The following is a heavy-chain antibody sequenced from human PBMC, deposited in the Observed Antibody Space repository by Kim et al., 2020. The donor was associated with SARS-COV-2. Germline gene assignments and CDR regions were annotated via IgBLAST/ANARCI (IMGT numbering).Heavy chain of an antibody. Sequence: SETLSLTCTVSGGSISSGGYYWSWIRQHPGKGLEWIGYIYYSGSTYYNPSLKSRVTISVDTSKNQFSLKLSSVTAADTAVYYCARGMVRGVNRGAFDIWGQGTMVTVSS. CDR1: GGSISSGGYY. V-gene: IGHV4-31*03. CDR2: IYYSGST. CDR3: ARGMVRGVNRGAFDI. J-gene: IGHJ3*02. D-gene: IGHD3-10*01.